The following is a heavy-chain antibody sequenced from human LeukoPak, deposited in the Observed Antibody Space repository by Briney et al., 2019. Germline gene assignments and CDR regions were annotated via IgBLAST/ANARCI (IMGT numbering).Heavy chain of an antibody. Sequence: GGSLRLSCAASGFTFSSYAMSWVRQAPGKGLEWVSAISGNGYTTYYADSVRGRFTISRDNSKMYLQMNSLRAEDTAVYYCAEFRDLRIVATDYWGQGTLVTVSS. CDR1: GFTFSSYA. CDR2: ISGNGYTT. D-gene: IGHD5-12*01. CDR3: AEFRDLRIVATDY. J-gene: IGHJ4*02. V-gene: IGHV3-23*01.